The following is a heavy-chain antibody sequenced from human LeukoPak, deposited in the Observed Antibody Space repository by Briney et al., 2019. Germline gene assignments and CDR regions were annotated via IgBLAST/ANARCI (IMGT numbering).Heavy chain of an antibody. CDR3: AKSNDAIVVVVAATVGWFDP. V-gene: IGHV3-23*01. D-gene: IGHD2-15*01. Sequence: GGSLRLSCTGSGFTFSSYAMSWVRQAPGKGLEWVSAISGSGGSTYYADSVKGRFTISRDNSKNTLYLQMNSLRAEDTAVYYCAKSNDAIVVVVAATVGWFDPWGQGTLVTVSS. J-gene: IGHJ5*02. CDR1: GFTFSSYA. CDR2: ISGSGGST.